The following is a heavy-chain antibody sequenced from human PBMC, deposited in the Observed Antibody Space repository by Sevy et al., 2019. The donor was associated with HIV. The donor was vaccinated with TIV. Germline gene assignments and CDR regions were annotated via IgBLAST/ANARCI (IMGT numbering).Heavy chain of an antibody. D-gene: IGHD3-3*02. CDR1: GFTFSGYV. CDR3: ARELVASGPAFDY. J-gene: IGHJ4*02. V-gene: IGHV3-48*03. CDR2: ISGGGNTI. Sequence: GGSLRLSCAASGFTFSGYVMNWVRQAPGKGLEWVSYISGGGNTIYYANSVKGRFTISRDNAKNSLYLQMNSLRAEDTAVYYCARELVASGPAFDYWGQGTLVTVSS.